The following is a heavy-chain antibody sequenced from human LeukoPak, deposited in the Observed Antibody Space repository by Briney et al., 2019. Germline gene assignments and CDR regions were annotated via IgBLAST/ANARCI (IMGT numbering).Heavy chain of an antibody. Sequence: SETLSLTCTVSGGSISSSSYYWGWIRQPPGKGLEWIGSIYYSGSTYYNPSLKSRVTISVDTSKNHFSLKLSSVTAADTAVYYCARDLGSYTYGFPPYMDVWGKGTTVTVSS. CDR2: IYYSGST. D-gene: IGHD5-18*01. V-gene: IGHV4-39*07. CDR1: GGSISSSSYY. J-gene: IGHJ6*03. CDR3: ARDLGSYTYGFPPYMDV.